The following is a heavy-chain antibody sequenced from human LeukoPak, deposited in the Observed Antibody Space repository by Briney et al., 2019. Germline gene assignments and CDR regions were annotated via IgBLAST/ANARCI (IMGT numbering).Heavy chain of an antibody. J-gene: IGHJ4*02. V-gene: IGHV3-23*01. CDR3: ACDSSGYIPSY. CDR2: ISGSGGST. CDR1: GFTFSSYA. Sequence: GGSLRLSCAASGFTFSSYAMSWVRQAPGKGLEWVSAISGSGGSTYYADSVKGRFTIPRDNSKNTLYLQMNSLRAEDTAVYYCACDSSGYIPSYWGQGTLVTVSS. D-gene: IGHD3-22*01.